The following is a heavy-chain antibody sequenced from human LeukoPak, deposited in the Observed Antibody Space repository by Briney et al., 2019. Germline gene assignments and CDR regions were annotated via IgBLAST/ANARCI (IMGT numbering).Heavy chain of an antibody. V-gene: IGHV4-59*12. J-gene: IGHJ4*02. CDR3: ARLDYGDYGGFDY. Sequence: MPSETLSLTCTVSDGSISSYYWSWIRQPPGKGLEWIGYLYNSGSTNYNPSLKSRVTISRDASKNQFSLKRSSVTAADTAVYYCARLDYGDYGGFDYWGQGTLVTVSS. CDR1: DGSISSYY. CDR2: LYNSGST. D-gene: IGHD4-17*01.